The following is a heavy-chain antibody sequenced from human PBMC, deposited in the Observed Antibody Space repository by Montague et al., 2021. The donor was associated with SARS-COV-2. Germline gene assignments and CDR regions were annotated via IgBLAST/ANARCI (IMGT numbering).Heavy chain of an antibody. CDR3: ARKMDSSFDV. J-gene: IGHJ3*01. D-gene: IGHD2-2*03. V-gene: IGHV6-1*01. Sequence: VASLSSDSLSWRWIRQSPSRGLELLASTYYRSKWYNDSAPSVSGRATVKPDTSRNQFSLHLDSVAPEDTALYFCARKMDSSFDVWGKGTMVIVSS. CDR2: TYYRSKWYN. CDR1: VASLSSDSLS.